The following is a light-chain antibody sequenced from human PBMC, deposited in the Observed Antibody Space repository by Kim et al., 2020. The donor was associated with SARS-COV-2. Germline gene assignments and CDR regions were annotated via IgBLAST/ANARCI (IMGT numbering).Light chain of an antibody. CDR2: KKN. CDR1: DSNIGKNH. J-gene: IGLJ2*01. V-gene: IGLV1-47*01. Sequence: GQEVTVSCSGSDSNIGKNHIYWYQQLPGTAPKVLIYKKNQRPSGVPDRFSGSKSGTSGSLAISGLRSEDEADYYCASWDDSLSGVVFGGGTQLTVL. CDR3: ASWDDSLSGVV.